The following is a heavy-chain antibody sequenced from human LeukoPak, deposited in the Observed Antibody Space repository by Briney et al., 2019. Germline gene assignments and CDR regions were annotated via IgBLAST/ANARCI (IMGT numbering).Heavy chain of an antibody. Sequence: PGGSLRLSCAASGFTFSSYWMHWVRQAPAKGLVWVSRINGDGSSTSYADSVKGRFTISRDNAKNTLYLQMNSLGAGDTAVYYCARACGASCYAVDYYYYGMDVWGQGTTVTVSS. D-gene: IGHD2-15*01. CDR2: INGDGSST. V-gene: IGHV3-74*01. J-gene: IGHJ6*02. CDR1: GFTFSSYW. CDR3: ARACGASCYAVDYYYYGMDV.